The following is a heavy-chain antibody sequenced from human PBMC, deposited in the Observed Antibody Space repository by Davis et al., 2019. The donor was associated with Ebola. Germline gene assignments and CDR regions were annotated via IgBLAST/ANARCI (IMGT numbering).Heavy chain of an antibody. D-gene: IGHD6-6*01. CDR3: ARNRIAGSSSFYCYYGMDV. CDR1: GGSFSGYY. CDR2: INHSGST. V-gene: IGHV4-34*01. Sequence: MPSETLSLTCAVYGGSFSGYYWSWIRQPPGKGLEWIGEINHSGSTNYNPSLKSRVTISVDTSKNQFSLKLSSVTAADTAVYYCARNRIAGSSSFYCYYGMDVWGQGTTVTVSS. J-gene: IGHJ6*02.